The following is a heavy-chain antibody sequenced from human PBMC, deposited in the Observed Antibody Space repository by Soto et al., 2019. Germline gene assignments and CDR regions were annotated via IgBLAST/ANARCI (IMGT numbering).Heavy chain of an antibody. Sequence: QVQLVQSGGEVKKPGASVKVSCKASVYTFTTFGITWVRQVPGQGLEWLGWISTSTGNTNYAQNLQGRVTLTTDTSTRTADMELRSLTSDDTAVYYWARSPRVIVTAKCTLEFWGQGTLITVSS. D-gene: IGHD2-21*02. CDR1: VYTFTTFG. CDR2: ISTSTGNT. J-gene: IGHJ4*02. V-gene: IGHV1-18*04. CDR3: ARSPRVIVTAKCTLEF.